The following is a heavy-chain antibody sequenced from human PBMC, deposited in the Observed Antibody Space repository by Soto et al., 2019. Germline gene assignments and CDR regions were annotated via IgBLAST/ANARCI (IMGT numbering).Heavy chain of an antibody. CDR1: GFTFSSSA. CDR2: INEGPGDT. J-gene: IGHJ4*02. D-gene: IGHD3-9*01. CDR3: AKTHYDILDY. V-gene: IGHV3-23*01. Sequence: VQLLESGGGLVQPGGSLRLSCAASGFTFSSSAMSWVRQAPGQGLEWVSAINEGPGDTFYADSVKGRFTIARDDSKDTLYLQMNSLRAEDTAIYYCAKTHYDILDYWGQGTLVTVSS.